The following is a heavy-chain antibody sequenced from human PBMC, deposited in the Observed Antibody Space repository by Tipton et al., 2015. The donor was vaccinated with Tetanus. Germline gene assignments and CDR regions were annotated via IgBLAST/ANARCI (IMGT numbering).Heavy chain of an antibody. CDR3: ARGTSRIVYYFDY. CDR2: IGATGAI. D-gene: IGHD2-21*01. J-gene: IGHJ4*02. V-gene: IGHV3-48*01. Sequence: SLRLSCTTSGFTFSSYSMNWFRQAPGKGLEWVSYIGATGAIYYADSVKGRFTISRDNSKNTLYLQMNSLRAEDTAVYYCARGTSRIVYYFDYWGQGTLVTVSS. CDR1: GFTFSSYS.